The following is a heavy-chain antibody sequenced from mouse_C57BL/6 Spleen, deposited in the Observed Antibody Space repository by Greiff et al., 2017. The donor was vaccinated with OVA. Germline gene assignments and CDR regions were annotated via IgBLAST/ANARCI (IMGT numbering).Heavy chain of an antibody. V-gene: IGHV1-9*01. Sequence: VQLQESGAELMKPGASVKLSCKATGYTFTGYWIEWVKQRPGHGLEWIGEILPGSGSTTYNEKFKGKATFTADTSSNTAYMQLSSLTTEDSAIYYCARRDYSNSWFAYWGQGTLVTVSA. CDR2: ILPGSGST. J-gene: IGHJ3*01. CDR1: GYTFTGYW. D-gene: IGHD2-5*01. CDR3: ARRDYSNSWFAY.